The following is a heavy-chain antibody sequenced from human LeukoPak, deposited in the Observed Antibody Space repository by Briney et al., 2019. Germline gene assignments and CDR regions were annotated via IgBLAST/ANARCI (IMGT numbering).Heavy chain of an antibody. CDR2: IYYSGST. J-gene: IGHJ5*02. D-gene: IGHD4-23*01. CDR1: VGSISSSSYY. Sequence: SDTLSLTCTVCVGSISSSSYYWGWIRQPPGKGLEWIGSIYYSGSTYYNPSLKSRVTISVDTSKNQFSLKLSSVTAADTAVYYCARVGSGDYGGWFDPWGQGTLVTVSS. CDR3: ARVGSGDYGGWFDP. V-gene: IGHV4-39*07.